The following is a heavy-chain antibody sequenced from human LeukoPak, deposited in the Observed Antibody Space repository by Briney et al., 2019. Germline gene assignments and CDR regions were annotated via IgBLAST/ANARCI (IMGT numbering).Heavy chain of an antibody. D-gene: IGHD3-3*01. CDR3: ARSYDFWSGYYDY. CDR2: ISSSSSYI. V-gene: IGHV3-21*01. J-gene: IGHJ4*02. CDR1: GFTISSYS. Sequence: GGSLRLSCAASGFTISSYSMNWVRQAPGKGLEWVSSISSSSSYIYYADSVKGRFTISRDNAKNSLYLQMNSLRAEDTAVYYCARSYDFWSGYYDYWGQGTLVTVSS.